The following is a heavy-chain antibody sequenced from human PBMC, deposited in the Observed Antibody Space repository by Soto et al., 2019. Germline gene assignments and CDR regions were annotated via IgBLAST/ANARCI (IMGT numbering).Heavy chain of an antibody. D-gene: IGHD2-21*02. J-gene: IGHJ4*02. CDR2: IYYSGST. V-gene: IGHV4-61*01. CDR3: VRLVTFGGDEDC. CDR1: GDSVSGGSFY. Sequence: QVQLQESGPGLVKPSETLSLTCTVSGDSVSGGSFYWTWIRQPPGKGLEWIGYIYYSGSTNYNPSLKSRVTMSVDTSKNQFSLNLMSVTAADTAIYYCVRLVTFGGDEDCWGLGIPVAVS.